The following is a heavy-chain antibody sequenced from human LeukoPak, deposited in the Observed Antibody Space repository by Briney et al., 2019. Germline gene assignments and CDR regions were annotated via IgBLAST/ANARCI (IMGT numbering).Heavy chain of an antibody. CDR3: ARDGEYCSAGCTSHSYSYGLDV. CDR2: ISSSSSYI. Sequence: PGGSLRLSCAASEFIFSSYSMNWVRQAPGKGLEWVSSISSSSSYIYYADSVKGRFTISRDNAKNSLYLQMNSLRAEDTAVYYCARDGEYCSAGCTSHSYSYGLDVWGQGTTVTVSS. J-gene: IGHJ6*02. D-gene: IGHD2-15*01. V-gene: IGHV3-21*01. CDR1: EFIFSSYS.